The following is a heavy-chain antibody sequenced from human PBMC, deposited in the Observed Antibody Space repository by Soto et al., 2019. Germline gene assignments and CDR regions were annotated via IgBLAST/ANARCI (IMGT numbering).Heavy chain of an antibody. CDR1: GGSISSHY. D-gene: IGHD1-26*01. CDR3: ARDGREASGFDV. CDR2: NYSRSST. V-gene: IGHV4-59*11. J-gene: IGHJ3*01. Sequence: SETLSLTCTVSGGSISSHYGRWVRPAAGKVLEWIGHNYSRSSTTYHPPIRRLSTIAVDTTNNKFSLKLNSATTADAAVYYCARDGREASGFDVWGQGTKVTVSS.